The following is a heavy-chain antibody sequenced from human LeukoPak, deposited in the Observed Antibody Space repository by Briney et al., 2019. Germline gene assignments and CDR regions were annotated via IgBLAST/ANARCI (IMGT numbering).Heavy chain of an antibody. V-gene: IGHV3-53*01. Sequence: PGGSLRLSCAASGFTVNNNYVSWVRQAPGKGLEWVSVIYGGGSTYYADSVKGRFTISRDNSKNTLYLQMNSLRVDDTAVYYCARASIAAGGYYFDYWGQGTLVTVSS. D-gene: IGHD6-6*01. CDR2: IYGGGST. J-gene: IGHJ4*02. CDR3: ARASIAAGGYYFDY. CDR1: GFTVNNNY.